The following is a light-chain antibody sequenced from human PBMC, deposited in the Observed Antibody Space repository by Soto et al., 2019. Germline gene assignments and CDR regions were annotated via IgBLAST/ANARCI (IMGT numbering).Light chain of an antibody. CDR3: QQYYTNSWS. J-gene: IGKJ1*01. Sequence: DIVMTQPPDSLAVSLGERATINCKSSQSVLYSPNNKNYLAWYQHKPGQPPKMLIYWASIRESGVPDRFSGSGSGTDFTLTISSLQSEDVAVYYCQQYYTNSWSFGQGTKVDIK. CDR1: QSVLYSPNNKNY. CDR2: WAS. V-gene: IGKV4-1*01.